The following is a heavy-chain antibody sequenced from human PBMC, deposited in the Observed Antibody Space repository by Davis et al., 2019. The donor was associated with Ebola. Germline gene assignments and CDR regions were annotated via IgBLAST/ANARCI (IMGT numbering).Heavy chain of an antibody. D-gene: IGHD2-2*01. J-gene: IGHJ4*02. CDR3: ATAGYCAATTCYFPD. CDR2: FDPDVGEP. CDR1: EYPLSEIS. Sequence: ASVKVSCKVSEYPLSEISMHWVRQAPGKGLEWMGGFDPDVGEPVYAQKYQGRVTMTEDTSTDTAYMELSSLTFDDTAVYYCATAGYCAATTCYFPDWGQGTLVTVSS. V-gene: IGHV1-24*01.